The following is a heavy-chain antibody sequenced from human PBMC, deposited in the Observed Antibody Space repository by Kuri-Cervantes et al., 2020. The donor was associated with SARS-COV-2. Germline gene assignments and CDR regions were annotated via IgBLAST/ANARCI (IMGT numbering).Heavy chain of an antibody. CDR1: GFPFSGYS. V-gene: IGHV3-48*04. Sequence: ETLSLTCAGSGFPFSGYSMNWVRQAPGKGLEWISYITSSSKTIYYADSAKGRFTISRDNAKNSLYLQMNSLRAEDTAVYYCARGGNWAPLDYWGQGTLVTVSS. CDR2: ITSSSKTI. CDR3: ARGGNWAPLDY. D-gene: IGHD7-27*01. J-gene: IGHJ4*02.